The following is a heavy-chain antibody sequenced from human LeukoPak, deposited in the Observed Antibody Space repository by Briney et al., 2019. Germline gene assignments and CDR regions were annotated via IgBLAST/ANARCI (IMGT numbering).Heavy chain of an antibody. CDR2: ISGSSGST. CDR3: AKDRSWAATTTRLYSFDY. CDR1: GFTFSSYS. D-gene: IGHD1-26*01. Sequence: TGGSLRLSCAASGFTFSSYSMNWVRQAPGKGLEWVSGISGSSGSTYYADSVKGRFTISRDNSKNTLYLQMSSLGAEDTAVYYCAKDRSWAATTTRLYSFDYWGQGTLVTVSS. J-gene: IGHJ4*02. V-gene: IGHV3-23*01.